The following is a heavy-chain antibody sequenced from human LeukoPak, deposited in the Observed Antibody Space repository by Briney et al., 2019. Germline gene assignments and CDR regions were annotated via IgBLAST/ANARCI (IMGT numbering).Heavy chain of an antibody. J-gene: IGHJ4*02. Sequence: PSETLSLTCIVSGGSISTYYWSWIRQPPGKGLEWIGYIYYSGSTNCNPSLKSRVTISVDTSKNQFSLKLSSVTAADTAVYYCARAPQAGYGDYWGQGTLVTVSS. CDR3: ARAPQAGYGDY. V-gene: IGHV4-59*01. CDR2: IYYSGST. CDR1: GGSISTYY. D-gene: IGHD5-12*01.